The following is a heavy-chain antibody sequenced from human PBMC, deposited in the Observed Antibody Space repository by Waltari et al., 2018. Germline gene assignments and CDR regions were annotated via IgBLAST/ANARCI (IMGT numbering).Heavy chain of an antibody. CDR2: IKQDGSEI. D-gene: IGHD3-3*01. CDR3: AGGGGFLCDI. Sequence: EVQLVESGGGLVQPGGSLRLSCAVSGFTFSSLWMSWFRQATGKGLEWVANIKQDGSEIYYVDSVKGRFTIARDNAKNSLYLQMNSLTTEDTAVYYCAGGGGFLCDIWGQGTLVTVSS. CDR1: GFTFSSLW. J-gene: IGHJ3*02. V-gene: IGHV3-7*01.